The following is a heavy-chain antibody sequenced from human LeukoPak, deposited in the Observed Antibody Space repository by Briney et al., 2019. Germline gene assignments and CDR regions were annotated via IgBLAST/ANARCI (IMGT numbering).Heavy chain of an antibody. V-gene: IGHV3-30*03. D-gene: IGHD2-2*01. Sequence: QSGGSLRLSCAASGFTFSTYGMHGVRQPPGKGLEWVAVISYDGRRQYYADSVRGRFTISSDNSKNALYLQMNSLRAEDTAVYYCARVGCSTSCYGFGYFYYYMDVWGKGTTVTVSS. J-gene: IGHJ6*03. CDR3: ARVGCSTSCYGFGYFYYYMDV. CDR1: GFTFSTYG. CDR2: ISYDGRRQ.